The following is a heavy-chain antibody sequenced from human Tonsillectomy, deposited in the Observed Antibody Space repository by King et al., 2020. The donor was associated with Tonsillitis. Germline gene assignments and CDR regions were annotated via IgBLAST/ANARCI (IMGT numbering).Heavy chain of an antibody. V-gene: IGHV3-21*01. CDR2: ISSSSSYI. CDR3: ARERDTVATGWFDP. Sequence: VQLVESGGGLVKPGGSLRLSCAASGFTFSSYSMNWVRQAPGKGLEWVSSISSSSSYIYYADSVKGRFTISRDNAKNSLYLQMNSLRAEDTAVYYCARERDTVATGWFDPWGQGTLVTVSS. D-gene: IGHD4-17*01. CDR1: GFTFSSYS. J-gene: IGHJ5*02.